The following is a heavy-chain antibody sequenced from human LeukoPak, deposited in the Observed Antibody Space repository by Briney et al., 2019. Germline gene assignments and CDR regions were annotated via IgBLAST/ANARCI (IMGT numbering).Heavy chain of an antibody. CDR1: GFTFSSYW. Sequence: PGGSLRLSCAASGFTFSSYWMSWVRQAPGEGLEWVANIKQDGSEKYYVDSVKGRFTISRDNAQNSLYLQMNSLSAEDTAVYYCARAMTAAGWFDYWGQGTLVTVSS. V-gene: IGHV3-7*01. J-gene: IGHJ4*02. CDR2: IKQDGSEK. CDR3: ARAMTAAGWFDY. D-gene: IGHD6-13*01.